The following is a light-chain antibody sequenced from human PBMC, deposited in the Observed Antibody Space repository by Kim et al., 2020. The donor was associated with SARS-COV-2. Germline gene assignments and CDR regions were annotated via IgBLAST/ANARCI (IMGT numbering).Light chain of an antibody. CDR3: SSYTSSTTWV. CDR1: SSDIGDYNY. Sequence: QSVLTQAASVSGSAGQSITISCTGTSSDIGDYNYVSWYQQCPGKAPKLLIYDVNKRPSGVSIRFSGSKSGNTASLTISRLRAEDEADYYCSSYTSSTTWVFGGGTQLTVL. CDR2: DVN. V-gene: IGLV2-14*03. J-gene: IGLJ3*02.